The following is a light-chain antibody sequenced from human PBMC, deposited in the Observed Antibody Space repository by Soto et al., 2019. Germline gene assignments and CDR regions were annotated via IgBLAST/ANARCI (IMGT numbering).Light chain of an antibody. CDR2: EVS. Sequence: QSALTQPASVSGSPGQSITISCTGTSSDVGGYNYVSWYQQHPGKAPKLMIYEVSNRPSGVPDRFAGSRSGTSASLAIVGLRSEDEAVYYCAAWDASLSACVFGNGTKVTVL. CDR3: AAWDASLSACV. V-gene: IGLV2-14*01. CDR1: SSDVGGYNY. J-gene: IGLJ1*01.